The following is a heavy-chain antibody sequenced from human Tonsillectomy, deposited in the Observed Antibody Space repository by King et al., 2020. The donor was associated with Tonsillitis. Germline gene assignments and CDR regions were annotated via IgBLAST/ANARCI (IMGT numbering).Heavy chain of an antibody. Sequence: VQLQESGPGLVKPSGTLSLTCVVSGDSISSSNWWSWVRQPPGKGLEWIGEIYHSGSTYYNPSLKSRVTISVDKSKNQFSLKLSSVTAADTAVNYRARGERSGSYGSYYFDYWGQGTLLTVSS. CDR1: GDSISSSNW. CDR3: ARGERSGSYGSYYFDY. V-gene: IGHV4-4*02. J-gene: IGHJ4*02. D-gene: IGHD3-22*01. CDR2: IYHSGST.